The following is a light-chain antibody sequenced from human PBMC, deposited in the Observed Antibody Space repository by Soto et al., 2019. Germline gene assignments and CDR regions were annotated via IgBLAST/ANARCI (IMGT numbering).Light chain of an antibody. Sequence: DLQMTQSPSFVSASVGDRFTMTCRASQVINSWLDWYHKNTGKAPKPLIYAASNLQSGVPSRLRGGGYGTGLTITISSMKNEDFETYYCQQANSFTITFGHGTRLEIK. V-gene: IGKV1-12*01. CDR2: AAS. CDR1: QVINSW. CDR3: QQANSFTIT. J-gene: IGKJ5*01.